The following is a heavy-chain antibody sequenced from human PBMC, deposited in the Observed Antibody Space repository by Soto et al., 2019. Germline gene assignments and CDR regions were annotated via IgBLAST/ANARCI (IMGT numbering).Heavy chain of an antibody. V-gene: IGHV1-18*01. J-gene: IGHJ5*02. D-gene: IGHD4-4*01. CDR3: AATVANEDYNWFDP. CDR1: GGTFSSYT. Sequence: GASVKVSCKASGGTFSSYTISWVRQAPGQGLEWMGRISAYHGNTNYAQKLQGRVTMTTDTSTSTAYMELRSLRSDDTAVYYCAATVANEDYNWFDPWGQGTLVTVSS. CDR2: ISAYHGNT.